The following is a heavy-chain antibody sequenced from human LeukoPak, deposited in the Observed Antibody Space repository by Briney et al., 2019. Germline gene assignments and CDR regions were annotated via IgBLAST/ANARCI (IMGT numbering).Heavy chain of an antibody. CDR3: ARGGGAIYYDSSVDAFDI. Sequence: ASVKVSCKASGYTFTGYYMHWVRQAPGQGLEWMGWINPNSGGTNYAQKFQGWVTMTRDTSISTAYMELSRLRSDDTAVYYCARGGGAIYYDSSVDAFDIWGQGTIVTVSS. CDR2: INPNSGGT. CDR1: GYTFTGYY. J-gene: IGHJ3*02. D-gene: IGHD3-22*01. V-gene: IGHV1-2*04.